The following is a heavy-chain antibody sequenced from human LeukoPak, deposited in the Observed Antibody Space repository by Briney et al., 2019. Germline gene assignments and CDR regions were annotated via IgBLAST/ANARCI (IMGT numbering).Heavy chain of an antibody. Sequence: GSLRLSCAASGFTFSTYEMNWVRQAPGKGLEWVSYISSSGTTIYYADSVRGRFTISRDDAKNSLYLQMNSLRAEDTAVYYCARSPSSYYYYYGMDVWGQGTTVTVSS. CDR2: ISSSGTTI. CDR3: ARSPSSYYYYYGMDV. D-gene: IGHD1-26*01. CDR1: GFTFSTYE. V-gene: IGHV3-48*03. J-gene: IGHJ6*02.